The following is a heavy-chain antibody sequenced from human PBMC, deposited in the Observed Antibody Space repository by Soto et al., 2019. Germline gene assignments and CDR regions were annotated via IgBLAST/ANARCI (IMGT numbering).Heavy chain of an antibody. Sequence: GGSLRLSCGASGVTLSTNAMNWVRQAPGKGLEWVAVISFDGSTTYYADSVKGRFTISRDNSKNTLFLQMNSLKPEDTATYYCARDTGSGNFDYWGQGAQVTVSS. D-gene: IGHD3-10*01. V-gene: IGHV3-30-3*01. CDR2: ISFDGSTT. CDR1: GVTLSTNA. J-gene: IGHJ4*02. CDR3: ARDTGSGNFDY.